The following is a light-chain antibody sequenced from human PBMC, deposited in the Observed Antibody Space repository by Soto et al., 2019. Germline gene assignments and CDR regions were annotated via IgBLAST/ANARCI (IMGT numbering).Light chain of an antibody. Sequence: DIQLTQSPSFLSASVGDRVTITCRSSSKWLAWYQKKPGKAPKLLIYDVSNLERGVPPRFSGSTSGAESTLTITGLQPDDLGTYYCQHTTDFTFGQGTKVDIK. V-gene: IGKV1-5*01. J-gene: IGKJ2*01. CDR2: DVS. CDR3: QHTTDFT. CDR1: SSKW.